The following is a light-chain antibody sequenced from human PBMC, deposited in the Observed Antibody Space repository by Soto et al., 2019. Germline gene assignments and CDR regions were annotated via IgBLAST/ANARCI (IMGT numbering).Light chain of an antibody. CDR2: RNN. CDR1: SSNIGVNY. J-gene: IGLJ2*01. CDR3: AAWDDSLSGLV. V-gene: IGLV1-47*01. Sequence: QSVLTQPPSASGTPGQRVTISCSGSSSNIGVNYVYWYQQLPGTAPKLVIYRNNQRPSGVPDRFSGSKSATSASLAITGLRPEDEADYYCAAWDDSLSGLVFGRGTKLTVL.